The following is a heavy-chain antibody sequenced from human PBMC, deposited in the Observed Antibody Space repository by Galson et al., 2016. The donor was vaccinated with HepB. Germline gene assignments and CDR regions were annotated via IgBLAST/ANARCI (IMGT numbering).Heavy chain of an antibody. V-gene: IGHV3-21*01. CDR1: GFTFSSYS. CDR3: ARVPDSTGLYGSDF. Sequence: SLRLSCAASGFTFSSYSMNCVRQAPGKGLEWVSCISGGGSYIYYADSVKGRFTVSRDNAKNSVSLQMHSLRAGDTAMYFCARVPDSTGLYGSDFWGQGTLVTVSS. D-gene: IGHD3-22*01. J-gene: IGHJ4*02. CDR2: ISGGGSYI.